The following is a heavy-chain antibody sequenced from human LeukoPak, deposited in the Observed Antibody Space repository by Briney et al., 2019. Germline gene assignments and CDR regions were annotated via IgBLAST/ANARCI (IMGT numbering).Heavy chain of an antibody. CDR3: AASRAAGGKTDY. CDR1: GSTVTSNH. V-gene: IGHV3-53*01. J-gene: IGHJ4*02. CDR2: VYIPGQT. D-gene: IGHD3-16*01. Sequence: GGSLRLSCAVAGSTVTSNHVHWVRQAPGKGLEVVSIVYIPGQTYYTDSVRGRFSIFRDNSKNTVDLQMTSLRVDDTAVYYCAASRAAGGKTDYWGQGTLVTVS.